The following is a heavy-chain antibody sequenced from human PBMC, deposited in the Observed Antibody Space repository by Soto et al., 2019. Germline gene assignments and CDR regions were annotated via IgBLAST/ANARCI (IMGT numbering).Heavy chain of an antibody. V-gene: IGHV5-51*01. CDR2: IYPGDSDT. CDR3: ASLSYYDSSGAFDY. J-gene: IGHJ4*02. Sequence: ESLTISGKGSGYIFTNYWIGWVRQMPGKGLEWMGIIYPGDSDTKYSPSFQGQVTISADKSITTAYLQWSSLKASDAAMYYCASLSYYDSSGAFDYWGQGTLVTVSS. D-gene: IGHD3-22*01. CDR1: GYIFTNYW.